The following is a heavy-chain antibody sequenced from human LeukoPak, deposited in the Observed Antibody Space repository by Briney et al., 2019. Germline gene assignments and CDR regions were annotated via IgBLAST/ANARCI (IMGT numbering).Heavy chain of an antibody. J-gene: IGHJ4*02. CDR3: ARGEDAAAGIKYFDY. CDR2: INHSGST. Sequence: PSETPSLTCTVSGGSISSSSYYWSWIRQPPGKGLEWIGEINHSGSTNYNPSLKSRVTISVDTSKNQFSLKLSSVTAADTAVYYCARGEDAAAGIKYFDYWGQGTLVTVSS. D-gene: IGHD6-13*01. CDR1: GGSISSSSYY. V-gene: IGHV4-39*07.